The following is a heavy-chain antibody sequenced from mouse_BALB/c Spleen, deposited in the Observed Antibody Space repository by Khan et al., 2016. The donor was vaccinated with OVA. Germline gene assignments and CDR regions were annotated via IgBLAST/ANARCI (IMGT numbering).Heavy chain of an antibody. D-gene: IGHD2-3*01. J-gene: IGHJ4*01. CDR3: ARDGSRYNYAMDY. Sequence: QLEESGPGLVKPSQSLSLTCNVTGYSITSDYAWNWIRQFPGNKLEWMGYISSSGSTNYNPALKSRISITRDTSKNQFLLQVNSVTTEDTATYYCARDGSRYNYAMDYWGQGTSVTVSS. CDR2: ISSSGST. V-gene: IGHV3-2*02. CDR1: GYSITSDYA.